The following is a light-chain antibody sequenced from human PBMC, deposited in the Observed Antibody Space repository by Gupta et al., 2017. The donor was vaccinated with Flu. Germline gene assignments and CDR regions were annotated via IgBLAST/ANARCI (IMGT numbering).Light chain of an antibody. Sequence: GVPGRFSGSRSGTAASLSITGLQADDEATYYCQSYDSRLSAWVFGGGTKLTVL. CDR3: QSYDSRLSAWV. J-gene: IGLJ3*02. V-gene: IGLV1-40*01.